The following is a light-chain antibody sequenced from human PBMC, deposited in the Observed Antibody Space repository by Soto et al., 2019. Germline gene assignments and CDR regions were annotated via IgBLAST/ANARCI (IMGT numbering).Light chain of an antibody. V-gene: IGLV2-11*01. CDR2: DVS. J-gene: IGLJ1*01. Sequence: QSALTQPRSVSGSLGQSVTISCTVTSSDVGTYNYVSWYQQHPGKAPKVMIDDVSERPSGVPDRFSGSKSGNTASLTISGLQAEDEADYYCCSYAGSPRYVLGTGTKLTVL. CDR1: SSDVGTYNY. CDR3: CSYAGSPRYV.